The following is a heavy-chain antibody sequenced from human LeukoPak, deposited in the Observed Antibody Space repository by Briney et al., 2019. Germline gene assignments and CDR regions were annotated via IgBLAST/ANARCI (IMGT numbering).Heavy chain of an antibody. CDR2: ISSMGSNI. J-gene: IGHJ6*03. Sequence: GRSLRLSCAASGFTFSSYEMNWVRQAPGKGLEWVSYISSMGSNIYYADSVKGRFTISRDNAKNSLYLQMNSLRAEDTAVYYCAKGDSSGWYFRYYYYYYMDVWGKGTTVTVSS. CDR3: AKGDSSGWYFRYYYYYYMDV. CDR1: GFTFSSYE. V-gene: IGHV3-48*03. D-gene: IGHD6-19*01.